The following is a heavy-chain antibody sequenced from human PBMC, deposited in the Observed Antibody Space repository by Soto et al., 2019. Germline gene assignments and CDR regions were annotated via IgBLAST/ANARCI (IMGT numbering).Heavy chain of an antibody. CDR2: IIPIFGTA. Sequence: QVQLVQSGAEVKKPGSSVKVSCKASGGTFSSYAISWVRQAPGQGLEWMGGIIPIFGTANYAQKFQGRVTITADESTSTAYMVLSSLRSEETAVYYCARYGQLELLKTDYYYCMDVWGQWTTVTVSS. CDR1: GGTFSSYA. V-gene: IGHV1-69*01. J-gene: IGHJ6*02. D-gene: IGHD1-1*01. CDR3: ARYGQLELLKTDYYYCMDV.